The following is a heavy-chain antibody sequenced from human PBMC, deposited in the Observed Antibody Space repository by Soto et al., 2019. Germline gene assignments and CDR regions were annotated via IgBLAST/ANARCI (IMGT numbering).Heavy chain of an antibody. D-gene: IGHD2-2*03. CDR1: GGSVNRNTYS. CDR3: GRLNGYCVSTGCYGYYGMDV. V-gene: IGHV4-39*01. J-gene: IGHJ6*02. Sequence: SEDLFVPRSGSGGSVNRNTYSWGLIRQSPGKGLELIGAIYSSGDTHYNPSLLSRVTTSVDTSMNEFSLSLTSVTAADTAVYYCGRLNGYCVSTGCYGYYGMDVWGQGTTVSVSS. CDR2: IYSSGDT.